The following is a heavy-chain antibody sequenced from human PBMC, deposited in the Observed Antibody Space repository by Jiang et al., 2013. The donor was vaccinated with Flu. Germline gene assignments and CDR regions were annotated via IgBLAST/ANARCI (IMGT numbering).Heavy chain of an antibody. Sequence: LLKPSETLTLTCTVYGGSFSDYYYWSWIRQPPGKGLEWIGEISHSGSTKYNPSLKSRVTISMDTSRNQFSLKLSSATAADTAVYYCARDAYDGANFDYWGQGALVTVSS. J-gene: IGHJ4*02. CDR3: ARDAYDGANFDY. D-gene: IGHD3-22*01. V-gene: IGHV4-34*01. CDR1: GGSFSDYYY. CDR2: ISHSGST.